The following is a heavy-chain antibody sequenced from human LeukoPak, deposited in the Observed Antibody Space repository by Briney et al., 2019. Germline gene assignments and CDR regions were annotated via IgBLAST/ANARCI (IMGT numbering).Heavy chain of an antibody. J-gene: IGHJ6*03. Sequence: QAGGSLRLSCAASGFTFSNSDMNWVHQAPGKGLEWVSGVSWNGSRTHYADSVKGQFIISRDNSRNTLYLQTNSLRAEDTAVYYCVRIGHDYYGSGSYSIDYYYYYMDVWGKGTTVTISS. D-gene: IGHD3-10*01. V-gene: IGHV3-35*02. CDR2: VSWNGSRT. CDR3: VRIGHDYYGSGSYSIDYYYYYMDV. CDR1: GFTFSNSD.